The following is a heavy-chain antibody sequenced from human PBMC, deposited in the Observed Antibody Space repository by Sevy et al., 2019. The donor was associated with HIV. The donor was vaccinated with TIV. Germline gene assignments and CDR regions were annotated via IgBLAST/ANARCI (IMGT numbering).Heavy chain of an antibody. CDR1: GGSLNTYG. D-gene: IGHD7-27*01. Sequence: SETLSLTCTVSGGSLNTYGWSWIRQPPGKGLEWIGYDYYNGGTNYNPSLKSRLTILVGTSERQFSLQLSSVTPADTAVYYCGRDNWGSIDYWGQGVLVTVSS. CDR2: DYYNGGT. J-gene: IGHJ4*02. CDR3: GRDNWGSIDY. V-gene: IGHV4-59*01.